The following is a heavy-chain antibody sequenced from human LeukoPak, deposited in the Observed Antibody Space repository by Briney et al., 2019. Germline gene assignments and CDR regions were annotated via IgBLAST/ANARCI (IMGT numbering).Heavy chain of an antibody. CDR3: ARDSSFAAFNWFER. CDR1: GFTFSNYP. Sequence: GGSLRLSCAASGFTFSNYPMHWVRQAPGKGLEYVSAITSDGGTTYYANSVKGRFTISRDNSKNTLYLQMCSLRAEDMAVYYCARDSSFAAFNWFERWSQGTLVIVSS. CDR2: ITSDGGTT. J-gene: IGHJ5*02. V-gene: IGHV3-64*01. D-gene: IGHD2-15*01.